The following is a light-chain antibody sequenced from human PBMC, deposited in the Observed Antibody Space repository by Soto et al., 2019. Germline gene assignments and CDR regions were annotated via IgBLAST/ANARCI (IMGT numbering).Light chain of an antibody. CDR1: NTDIGGYNS. J-gene: IGLJ2*01. CDR2: GGT. V-gene: IGLV2-8*01. Sequence: QSALTQPPSASGSPGQSVTISCTGTNTDIGGYNSVSWYQHSPGKAPKLILYGGTDRPSGVPRRFSGSKSGNTASLTVSGLRPEDEGDYYCSSYAGNHILAFGGGTKLTVL. CDR3: SSYAGNHILA.